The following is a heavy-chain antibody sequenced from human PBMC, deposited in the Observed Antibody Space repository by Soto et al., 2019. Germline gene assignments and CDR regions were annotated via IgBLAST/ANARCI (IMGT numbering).Heavy chain of an antibody. CDR1: GGSFSGYY. V-gene: IGHV4-34*01. J-gene: IGHJ3*02. Sequence: SETLSLTCAVYGGSFSGYYWSWIRQPPGKGLEWIGEINHSGSTNYNPSLKSRVTTSVDTSKNQFSLKLSSVTAADTAVYYCASGGDAFDIWGQGTMVTVSS. CDR3: ASGGDAFDI. CDR2: INHSGST.